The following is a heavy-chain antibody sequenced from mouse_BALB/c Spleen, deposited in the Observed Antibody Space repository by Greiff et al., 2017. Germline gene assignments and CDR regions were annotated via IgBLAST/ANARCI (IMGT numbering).Heavy chain of an antibody. D-gene: IGHD1-1*01. Sequence: VQLQESGAELVKPGASVKLSCKTSGYTFTSYSIQWVKQRPGQGLGWIGEIFPGTGTTYYNEKFKGKATLTIDTSSSTAYMQVSSLTSEDSGVYFCERGEIHYCGSIYGAMDYWGQGTSVTVSS. CDR3: ERGEIHYCGSIYGAMDY. V-gene: IGHV1S132*01. CDR1: GYTFTSYS. J-gene: IGHJ4*01. CDR2: IFPGTGTT.